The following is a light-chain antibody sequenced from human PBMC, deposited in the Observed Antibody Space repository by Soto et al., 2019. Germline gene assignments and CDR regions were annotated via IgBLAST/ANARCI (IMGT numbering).Light chain of an antibody. CDR1: QSVSSY. V-gene: IGKV3-11*01. J-gene: IGKJ2*01. Sequence: EIVLTQSPATLSLSPGERATLSCRASQSVSSYLAWYQQKPGQAPRLLIYDASNKDTGIPARFSGSGSGTDFTLTISSLEPEDFAVSYCQQRSNLPPYTFGQATKPEIK. CDR3: QQRSNLPPYT. CDR2: DAS.